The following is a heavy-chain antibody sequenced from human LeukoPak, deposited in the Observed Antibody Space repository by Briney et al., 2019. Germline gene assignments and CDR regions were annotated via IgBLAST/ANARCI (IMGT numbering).Heavy chain of an antibody. V-gene: IGHV3-23*01. D-gene: IGHD6-19*01. J-gene: IGHJ4*02. CDR1: GFTFRSHA. Sequence: GGSLRLSCVGSGFTFRSHAMSWVRQAPEKGLEFVSGIYENGGTTYYADSVKGRFSISRDNSKNTLYLQMNSLRTEDTAVYYCTTYGVAVVWGQGTLVTVSS. CDR2: IYENGGTT. CDR3: TTYGVAVV.